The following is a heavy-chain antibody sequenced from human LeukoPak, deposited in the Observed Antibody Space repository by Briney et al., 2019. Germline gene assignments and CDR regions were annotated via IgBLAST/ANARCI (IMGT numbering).Heavy chain of an antibody. Sequence: SETLSLTCTVSGGSISSSSYYWGWIRQPPGKGLEWIGYIYYSGSTNYNPSLKSRVTISVDTSKNQFSLKLSSVTAADTAVYYCARVIAVAGGVPPRYFDYCGQGTLVTVSS. CDR1: GGSISSSSYY. CDR3: ARVIAVAGGVPPRYFDY. D-gene: IGHD6-19*01. V-gene: IGHV4-61*05. CDR2: IYYSGST. J-gene: IGHJ4*02.